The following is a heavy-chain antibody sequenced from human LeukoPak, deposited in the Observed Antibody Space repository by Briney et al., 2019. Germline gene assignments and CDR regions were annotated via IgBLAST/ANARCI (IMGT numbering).Heavy chain of an antibody. D-gene: IGHD5-18*01. CDR3: ARHPPSRGYSYGYPPNYFDY. CDR1: GGSFSSCSYY. V-gene: IGHV4-39*01. Sequence: SETLTLTCTVSGGSFSSCSYYWGWLPQPPGKGLVWIGSIYYSGSTYYNPSLKSRVPISVGTSKTQFSLKLSPETAADTAVYYCARHPPSRGYSYGYPPNYFDYWGQGTLVTVSS. J-gene: IGHJ4*02. CDR2: IYYSGST.